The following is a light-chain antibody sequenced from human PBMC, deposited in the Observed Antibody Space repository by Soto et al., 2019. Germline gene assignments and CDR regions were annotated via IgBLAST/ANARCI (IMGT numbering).Light chain of an antibody. CDR1: QSVSSY. CDR2: DAS. Sequence: EIVLTQSPATLSLSPWERATLSCRASQSVSSYLAWYQQKPGQAPRLLIYDASNRATGIPARFSGSGSGTEFTLTISSLQSEDFAVYYCQQYSNWPPITFGQGTRLEIK. V-gene: IGKV3-11*01. CDR3: QQYSNWPPIT. J-gene: IGKJ5*01.